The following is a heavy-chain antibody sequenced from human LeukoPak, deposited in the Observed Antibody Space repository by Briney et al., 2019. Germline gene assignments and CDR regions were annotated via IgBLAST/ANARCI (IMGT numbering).Heavy chain of an antibody. CDR2: ISSSSSYI. D-gene: IGHD1-1*01. J-gene: IGHJ4*02. Sequence: PGGSLRLSCAASGFTFSSYSMNWVRQAPGKGLEWVSSISSSSSYIYYADSVKGRFTISRDNAKNTVYLRMNSLRTEDTAVYFCARPPGTSPCFDYWGQGTLVTVSS. V-gene: IGHV3-21*01. CDR1: GFTFSSYS. CDR3: ARPPGTSPCFDY.